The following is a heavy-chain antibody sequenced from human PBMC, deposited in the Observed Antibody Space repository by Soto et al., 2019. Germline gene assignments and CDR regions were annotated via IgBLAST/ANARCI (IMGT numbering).Heavy chain of an antibody. CDR3: AKGGGSDFWMKWSNPEYDY. CDR2: ISGSGGST. CDR1: GFTFSSYA. J-gene: IGHJ4*02. Sequence: EVQLLESGGGLVQPGGSLRLSCAASGFTFSSYAMSWVRQAPGKGLEWVSAISGSGGSTYYADSVKGRFTISRDNSKNTLYLQMNSLRAEDTAVYYCAKGGGSDFWMKWSNPEYDYWGQGTLVTVSS. V-gene: IGHV3-23*01. D-gene: IGHD3-3*01.